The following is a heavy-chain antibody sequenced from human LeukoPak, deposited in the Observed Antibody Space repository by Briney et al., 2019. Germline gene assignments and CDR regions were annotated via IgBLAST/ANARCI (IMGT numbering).Heavy chain of an antibody. Sequence: GGSLRLSCAASGFTFSSYGMSWVRQAPGKGLEWVSAISGSGGSTYYADSVKGRFTISRDNAKNSLYLQMNSLRAEDTAVYYCARATNTLITMVRGVIITGYYYYMDVWGKGTTVTVSS. V-gene: IGHV3-23*01. D-gene: IGHD3-10*01. J-gene: IGHJ6*03. CDR1: GFTFSSYG. CDR2: ISGSGGST. CDR3: ARATNTLITMVRGVIITGYYYYMDV.